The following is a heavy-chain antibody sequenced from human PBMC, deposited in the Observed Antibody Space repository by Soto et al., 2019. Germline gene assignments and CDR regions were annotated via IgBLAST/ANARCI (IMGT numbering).Heavy chain of an antibody. V-gene: IGHV3-23*01. CDR3: ANDLEVAARVFDY. J-gene: IGHJ4*02. Sequence: GGSLRLSCAASGFTFSSYAVSWVRQAPGKGLEWVSAISGSGGSTYYADSVKGRFTISRDNSKNTLYLQMNSLRAEDTAVYYCANDLEVAARVFDYWGQGTLVTVSS. D-gene: IGHD2-15*01. CDR1: GFTFSSYA. CDR2: ISGSGGST.